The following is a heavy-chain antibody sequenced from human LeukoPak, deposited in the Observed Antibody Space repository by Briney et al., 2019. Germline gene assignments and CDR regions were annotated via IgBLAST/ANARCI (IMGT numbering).Heavy chain of an antibody. CDR2: IYYSGST. CDR3: ARHPPLPAALGFDY. V-gene: IGHV4-30-4*01. Sequence: PSETLSLTCTVSGDSISSGDYYWSWIRQPPGKGLEWIGYIYYSGSTYYNPSLKSRITIAVDTSKNQFSLNLSSVTAADTAVYYCARHPPLPAALGFDYWGQGTLVTVSS. CDR1: GDSISSGDYY. J-gene: IGHJ4*02. D-gene: IGHD2-2*01.